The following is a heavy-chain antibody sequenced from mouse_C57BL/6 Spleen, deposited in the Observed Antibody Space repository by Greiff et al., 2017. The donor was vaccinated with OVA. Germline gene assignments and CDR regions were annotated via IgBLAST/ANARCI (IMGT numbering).Heavy chain of an antibody. J-gene: IGHJ3*01. CDR1: GFTFSSYA. V-gene: IGHV5-9-1*02. CDR3: TRGGTGSFAY. D-gene: IGHD4-1*01. Sequence: EVQLVESGEGLVKPGGSLKLSCAASGFTFSSYAMSWVRQTPEKRLEWVAYISRGGDYIYYADTVKGRFTISRDNARNTLYLQMSSLKSEDTAMYYCTRGGTGSFAYWGQGTLVTVSA. CDR2: ISRGGDYI.